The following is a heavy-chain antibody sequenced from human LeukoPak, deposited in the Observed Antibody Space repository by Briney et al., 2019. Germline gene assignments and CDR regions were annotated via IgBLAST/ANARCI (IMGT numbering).Heavy chain of an antibody. D-gene: IGHD4-11*01. CDR3: ARDLATAITT. J-gene: IGHJ5*02. CDR2: ISSDGSTT. V-gene: IGHV3-74*01. Sequence: PGESLRLSCVASGFTFSSYWMHWVRQAPGKGLVWVSHISSDGSTTSYADSVKGRFTISRDNAKNTLYLQMNSLRAEDTAVYYCARDLATAITTWGQGTLVTVSS. CDR1: GFTFSSYW.